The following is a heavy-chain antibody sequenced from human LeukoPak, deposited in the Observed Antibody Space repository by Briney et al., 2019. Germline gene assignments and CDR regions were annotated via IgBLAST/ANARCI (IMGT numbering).Heavy chain of an antibody. CDR1: GGSISSGDYY. D-gene: IGHD3-3*01. CDR2: IYYSGST. J-gene: IGHJ5*02. Sequence: PSQTLSLTCTVSGGSISSGDYYWSWIRQPPGKGLEWIGYIYYSGSTYYNPSLKSRVTISVDTSKNQFPLKLSSVTAADTAVYYCARDSTSIFDFSWGQGTLVTVSS. CDR3: ARDSTSIFDFS. V-gene: IGHV4-30-4*08.